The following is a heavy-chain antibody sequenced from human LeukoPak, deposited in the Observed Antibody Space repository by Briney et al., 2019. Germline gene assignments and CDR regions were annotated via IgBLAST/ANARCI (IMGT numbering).Heavy chain of an antibody. CDR1: GGSISSYY. Sequence: PSETLSLTCTVSGGSISSYYWSWIRKPPGKGLEWIGYIYYSGSTNYNPSLKSRVTISVDTSKNQFSLKLSSVTAADTAVYYCARVYGGYFDYWGQGTLVTVSS. CDR3: ARVYGGYFDY. D-gene: IGHD4-23*01. J-gene: IGHJ4*02. CDR2: IYYSGST. V-gene: IGHV4-59*01.